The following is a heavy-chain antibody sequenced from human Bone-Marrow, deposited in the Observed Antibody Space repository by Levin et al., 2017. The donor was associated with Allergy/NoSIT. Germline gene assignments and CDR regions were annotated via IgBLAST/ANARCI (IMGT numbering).Heavy chain of an antibody. Sequence: GASVKVSCKASGGNFNTFGFHWVRQAPGQGLEWMGEIIPVFGTTRFAQRSRGQGTVTITADESTTTVYMELSSLRSDDTAVYYCATVMLTDGYVVGYFDSWGRGTQVTVSS. CDR1: GGNFNTFG. J-gene: IGHJ4*02. V-gene: IGHV1-69*13. D-gene: IGHD5-24*01. CDR2: IIPVFGTT. CDR3: ATVMLTDGYVVGYFDS.